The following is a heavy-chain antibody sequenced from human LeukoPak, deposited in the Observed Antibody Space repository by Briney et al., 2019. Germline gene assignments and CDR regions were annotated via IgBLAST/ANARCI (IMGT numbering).Heavy chain of an antibody. CDR2: INHSGST. Sequence: SETLSLTCAVYGGSFSGYYWSWIRQPPGKGLEWIGEINHSGSTNYNPSLKSRVTISVDTSKNQFSLKLSSVTAADTAVYYCARGPRGGYSSSRQHAFDIWGQGTMVTVSS. D-gene: IGHD6-13*01. CDR3: ARGPRGGYSSSRQHAFDI. V-gene: IGHV4-34*01. J-gene: IGHJ3*02. CDR1: GGSFSGYY.